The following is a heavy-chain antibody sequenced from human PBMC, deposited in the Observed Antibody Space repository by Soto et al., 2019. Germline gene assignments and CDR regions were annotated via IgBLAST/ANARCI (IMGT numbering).Heavy chain of an antibody. D-gene: IGHD6-19*01. CDR1: GFTFSSYG. CDR2: ISYDGSNK. J-gene: IGHJ4*02. V-gene: IGHV3-30*18. CDR3: AKAKRSSGWYSDY. Sequence: QVQLVESGGGVVQPGRSLRLSCAASGFTFSSYGMHWVRQAPGKGLEWVAVISYDGSNKYYADSVKGRFTISRDNSKNTLYLQMNSLRAEDTAVYYCAKAKRSSGWYSDYWGQGTLVTVSS.